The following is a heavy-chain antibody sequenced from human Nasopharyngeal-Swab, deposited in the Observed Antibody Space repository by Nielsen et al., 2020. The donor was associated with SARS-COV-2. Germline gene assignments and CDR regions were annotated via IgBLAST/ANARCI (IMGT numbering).Heavy chain of an antibody. Sequence: GGSLRLSCAASGFTFSNAWMSWVRQAPGKGLEWVGRIKSKTDGGTTDYAAPVKGRFTISRDDSKNTLYLQMNSLKTEDTAVYYCTTLTTVSWGYYYYMDVWGKGTTVTVSS. CDR2: IKSKTDGGTT. D-gene: IGHD4-17*01. CDR1: GFTFSNAW. J-gene: IGHJ6*03. V-gene: IGHV3-15*01. CDR3: TTLTTVSWGYYYYMDV.